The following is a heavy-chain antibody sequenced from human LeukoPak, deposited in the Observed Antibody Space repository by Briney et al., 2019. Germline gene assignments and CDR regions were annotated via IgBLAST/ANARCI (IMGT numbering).Heavy chain of an antibody. CDR2: INHSGST. Sequence: SETLSLTCAVYGGSFSGYYWSWIRQPPGKGLEWSGEINHSGSTNYNPSLKSRVTISVDTSKNRFSLKLSSVTAADTAVYYCARGRRGRALYYYYGMDVWGQGTTVTVSS. CDR3: ARGRRGRALYYYYGMDV. CDR1: GGSFSGYY. J-gene: IGHJ6*02. V-gene: IGHV4-34*01. D-gene: IGHD1-26*01.